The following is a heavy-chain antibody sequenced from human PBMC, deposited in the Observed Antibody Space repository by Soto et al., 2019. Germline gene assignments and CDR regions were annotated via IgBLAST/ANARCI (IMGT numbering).Heavy chain of an antibody. J-gene: IGHJ4*02. V-gene: IGHV3-23*01. CDR1: GFTFSIYA. Sequence: EGQLLESGGRLVQPGESLRLSCAASGFTFSIYAMSWARQAPGKGLEWVSVIDASGGTTYTDSVKGRFTISRDNSKNTLYLQMNSLRAEDTAAYYCAKWHTYNYDSLAFSGFDWWGRGTLVTVSS. CDR3: AKWHTYNYDSLAFSGFDW. CDR2: IDASGGTT. D-gene: IGHD3-22*01.